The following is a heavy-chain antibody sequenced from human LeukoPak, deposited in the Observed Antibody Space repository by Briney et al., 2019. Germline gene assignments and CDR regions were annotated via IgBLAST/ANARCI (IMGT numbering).Heavy chain of an antibody. CDR3: ARGYRSGPAAAGTNWFDP. CDR1: GGSISSYY. D-gene: IGHD6-13*01. CDR2: IYYSGST. J-gene: IGHJ5*02. V-gene: IGHV4-59*01. Sequence: SETLSLTCTVSGGSISSYYWSWIRQPPGKGLEWIGYIYYSGSTSYNPSLKSRVTISVDTSKNQFSLKLSSVTAADTAVYYCARGYRSGPAAAGTNWFDPWGQGTLVTVSS.